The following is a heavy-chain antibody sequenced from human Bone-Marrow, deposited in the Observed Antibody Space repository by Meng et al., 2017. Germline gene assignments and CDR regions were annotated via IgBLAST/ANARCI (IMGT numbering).Heavy chain of an antibody. CDR3: AKGDTAMVTTY. CDR1: GSTFSSYA. J-gene: IGHJ4*02. CDR2: ISYDGSNK. Sequence: GESLKISCAASGSTFSSYAMHWVRQAPGKGLEWVAVISYDGSNKYYADSVKGRFTISRDNSKNTLYLQMNSLRAEDTAVYYCAKGDTAMVTTYWGQGTLVTVSS. D-gene: IGHD5-18*01. V-gene: IGHV3-30*01.